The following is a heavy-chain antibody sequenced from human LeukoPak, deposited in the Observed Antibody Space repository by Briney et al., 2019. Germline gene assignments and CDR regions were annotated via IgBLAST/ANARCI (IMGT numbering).Heavy chain of an antibody. CDR2: ISLTGRT. J-gene: IGHJ4*02. V-gene: IGHV4-4*02. CDR1: GGSITSTNW. D-gene: IGHD1-26*01. Sequence: SGTLSLTCGVSGGSITSTNWWSWVRQPPGQGLEWIGEISLTGRTNYNPSLIGRVIMSLDESRNQLSLTLTSVTAADTAMYYCTRESGPYCPFGYWGQGTLVVVPS. CDR3: TRESGPYCPFGY.